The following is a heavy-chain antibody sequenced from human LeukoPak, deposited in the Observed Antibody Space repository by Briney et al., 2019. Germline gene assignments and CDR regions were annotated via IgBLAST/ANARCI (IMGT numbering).Heavy chain of an antibody. V-gene: IGHV1-2*02. Sequence: ASVTVSCKTSGYTFTNYYVHWVRQAPGQGLEWMGYIVPDTGGEDYDQRFQGRVTMTRDKSISTVYMELSSLKSDDTAVYYCATEDKYCSGGNCGKFWGQGTLVTVSS. CDR1: GYTFTNYY. J-gene: IGHJ4*02. CDR3: ATEDKYCSGGNCGKF. CDR2: IVPDTGGE. D-gene: IGHD2-15*01.